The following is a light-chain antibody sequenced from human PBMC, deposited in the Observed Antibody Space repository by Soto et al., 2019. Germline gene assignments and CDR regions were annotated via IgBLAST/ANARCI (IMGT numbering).Light chain of an antibody. V-gene: IGLV2-23*01. Sequence: QSALTQPASVSGSLGQSITISCTGTSSDVGSYNLVSWYQQHPGKAPKLMIYEGSKRPSGVSNRFSGSKSGNTASLTISGLQAEDEADYYCCSYAGSSTWVFGGGTKLPVL. CDR1: SSDVGSYNL. J-gene: IGLJ2*01. CDR3: CSYAGSSTWV. CDR2: EGS.